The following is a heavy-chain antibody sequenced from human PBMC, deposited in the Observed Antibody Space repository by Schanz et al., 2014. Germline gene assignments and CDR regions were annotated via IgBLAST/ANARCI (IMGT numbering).Heavy chain of an antibody. V-gene: IGHV3-33*01. CDR1: GFTFSSYG. CDR3: ARDGDFDY. CDR2: IWYDGSNK. J-gene: IGHJ4*02. Sequence: QVQLVESGGGVVQPGRSLRLSCAASGFTFSSYGMHWVRQAPGKGLEWVAIIWYDGSNKYYADSVKGRFTISRDNSKNTLLLQMSSLRAEDTAVYYCARDGDFDYWGQGTQVTVSS.